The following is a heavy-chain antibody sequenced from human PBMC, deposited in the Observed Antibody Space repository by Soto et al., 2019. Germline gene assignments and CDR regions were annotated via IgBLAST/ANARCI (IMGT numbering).Heavy chain of an antibody. CDR3: ARVRGSGSYTAPFDY. CDR2: IWYDGNNK. Sequence: SGGSLRLSCAASGFPFSGYGMHWVRQAPGKGLEWVAVIWYDGNNKYYSESVKGRFTISRDNSKNTLFLQMNSLRAEDTAMYYCARVRGSGSYTAPFDYWGQGTLVTVSS. CDR1: GFPFSGYG. V-gene: IGHV3-33*01. D-gene: IGHD3-10*01. J-gene: IGHJ4*02.